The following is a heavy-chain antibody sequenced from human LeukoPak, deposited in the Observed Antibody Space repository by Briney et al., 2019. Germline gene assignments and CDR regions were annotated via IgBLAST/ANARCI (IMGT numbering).Heavy chain of an antibody. J-gene: IGHJ4*02. D-gene: IGHD3-3*01. CDR3: TTPSQYYDFWSGYYFTQPRFDY. CDR1: GFTFSNAW. V-gene: IGHV3-15*01. Sequence: GGSLRLSCAASGFTFSNAWMSWVRQAPGKGLEWVGRIKSKTDGGTTDYAAPVKGRFTISRDDSKNTLYLQMNSLKTEDTAVYYSTTPSQYYDFWSGYYFTQPRFDYWGQGTLVTVSS. CDR2: IKSKTDGGTT.